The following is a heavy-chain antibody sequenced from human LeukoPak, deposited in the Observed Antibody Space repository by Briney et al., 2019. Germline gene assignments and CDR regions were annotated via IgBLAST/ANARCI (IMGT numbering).Heavy chain of an antibody. J-gene: IGHJ4*02. CDR2: ISGDGGST. D-gene: IGHD2-21*02. CDR1: GFTFDDYA. Sequence: PGGSLRLSCAASGFTFDDYAMHWVRQAPGKGLEWVSLISGDGGSTYYADSVKGRFTISRDNSKNSLYLQMNSLRTGDTALYYCAKSVSVVVTAPGDYWGQGTLVTVSS. CDR3: AKSVSVVVTAPGDY. V-gene: IGHV3-43*02.